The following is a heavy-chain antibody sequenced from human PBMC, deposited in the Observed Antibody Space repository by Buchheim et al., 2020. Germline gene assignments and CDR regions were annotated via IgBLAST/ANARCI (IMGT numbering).Heavy chain of an antibody. Sequence: QVQLVESGGGVVQPGRSLRLSCAASGFTFSSYAMHWVRQAPGKGLEWVAVISYDGSNKYYADSVKGRFTISRDNSKNTLYLQMNSLRAEDTAVYYCARVRGPYYYGSGINYWGQGTL. CDR3: ARVRGPYYYGSGINY. D-gene: IGHD3-10*01. J-gene: IGHJ4*02. CDR1: GFTFSSYA. V-gene: IGHV3-30*04. CDR2: ISYDGSNK.